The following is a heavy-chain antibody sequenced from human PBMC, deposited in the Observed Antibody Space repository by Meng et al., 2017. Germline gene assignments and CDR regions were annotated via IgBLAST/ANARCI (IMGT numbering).Heavy chain of an antibody. CDR2: ISSSSSYI. Sequence: GESLKISCAASGFTFSSYSMNWVRQAPGKGLEWVSSISSSSSYIYYADSVKGRFTISRDNAKNSLYLQMNSLRAEDTAVYYCARVVFGELLSFDYWGQGTLVTVSS. CDR1: GFTFSSYS. D-gene: IGHD3-10*02. J-gene: IGHJ4*02. V-gene: IGHV3-21*01. CDR3: ARVVFGELLSFDY.